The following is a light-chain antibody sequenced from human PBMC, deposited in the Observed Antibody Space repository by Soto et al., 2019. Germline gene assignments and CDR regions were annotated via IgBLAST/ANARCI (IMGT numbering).Light chain of an antibody. Sequence: SYELTQPPSVSVAPGQTARLTCGGSNVGSKSVHWYQRKPGQAPVLVVYDDRDRPSGIPERFSGSKSGSTASLTVSGLQTEDEADYYCNSYVAGSNVFGTGTKLTVL. CDR2: DDR. CDR3: NSYVAGSNV. J-gene: IGLJ1*01. V-gene: IGLV3-21*02. CDR1: NVGSKS.